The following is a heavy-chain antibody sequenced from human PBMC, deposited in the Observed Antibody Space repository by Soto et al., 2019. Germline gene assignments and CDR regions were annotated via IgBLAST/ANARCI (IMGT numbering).Heavy chain of an antibody. D-gene: IGHD4-17*01. J-gene: IGHJ4*02. CDR1: GGTFSSYA. CDR3: ARDPLTTVTTWLAN. CDR2: IIPIFGTA. V-gene: IGHV1-69*06. Sequence: QVQLVQSGAEVKKPGSSVKVSCKASGGTFSSYAISWVRQAPGQGLEWMGGIIPIFGTANYAQKFQCRYTITEDKSTSTGYMELISLRSDDTAVYYCARDPLTTVTTWLANWGQGTLVTVSS.